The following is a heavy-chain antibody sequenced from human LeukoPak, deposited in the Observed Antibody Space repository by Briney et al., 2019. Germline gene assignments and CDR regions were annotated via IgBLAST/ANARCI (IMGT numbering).Heavy chain of an antibody. J-gene: IGHJ4*02. V-gene: IGHV3-64*02. D-gene: IGHD4-23*01. CDR2: ISSNGGST. Sequence: PGGSLRLSCAASGSTFSSYAMHWVRQAPGKGLEYVSAISSNGGSTYYADSVKGRFTISRDNSKNTLYLQMGSLRAEDMAVYYCAREVDYGGYFDYWGQGTLVTVSS. CDR3: AREVDYGGYFDY. CDR1: GSTFSSYA.